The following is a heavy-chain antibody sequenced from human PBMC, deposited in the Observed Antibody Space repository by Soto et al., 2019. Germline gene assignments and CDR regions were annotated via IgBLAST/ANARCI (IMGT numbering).Heavy chain of an antibody. CDR1: GGSFSGYY. Sequence: SETLSLTCAVYGGSFSGYYWSWIRQPPGKGLEWIGEINHSGSTNYNPSLKSRVTISVDTSKNQFSLKLSSVTAADTAVYYCASIMIFGVAPPGRGWFDPWGQGTLVTVSS. J-gene: IGHJ5*02. CDR2: INHSGST. D-gene: IGHD3-3*01. CDR3: ASIMIFGVAPPGRGWFDP. V-gene: IGHV4-34*01.